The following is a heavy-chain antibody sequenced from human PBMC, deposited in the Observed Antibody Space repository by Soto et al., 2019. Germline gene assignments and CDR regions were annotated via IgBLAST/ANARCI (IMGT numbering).Heavy chain of an antibody. CDR3: ARGCGGDCLSSYYGMDV. V-gene: IGHV1-2*04. D-gene: IGHD2-21*02. CDR2: INPNSGGT. J-gene: IGHJ6*02. CDR1: GYTFTGYY. Sequence: ASVNVSCKASGYTFTGYYMHWVRQAPGQGLEWMGWINPNSGGTNYAQKFQGWVTMTRDTSISTAYMELSRLRSDDTAVYYCARGCGGDCLSSYYGMDVWGQGTTVTVSS.